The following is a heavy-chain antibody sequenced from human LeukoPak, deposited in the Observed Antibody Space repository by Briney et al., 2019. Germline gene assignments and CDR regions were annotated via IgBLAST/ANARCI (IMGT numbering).Heavy chain of an antibody. CDR1: GFTFNRDG. CDR2: IYFDGTNK. Sequence: GRSLRLSCAASGFTFNRDGMHWVRQAPGKGLEWVAVIYFDGTNKFYADSVQGRFIISRDNSRNTLYLQMNSLRAEDTAVYYCARDAYCSTTTCDDRERRDYWGQGTLVTVSS. CDR3: ARDAYCSTTTCDDRERRDY. J-gene: IGHJ4*02. D-gene: IGHD2-2*01. V-gene: IGHV3-33*01.